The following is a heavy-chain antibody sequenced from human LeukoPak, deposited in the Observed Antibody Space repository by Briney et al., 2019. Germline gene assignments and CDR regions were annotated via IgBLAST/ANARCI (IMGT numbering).Heavy chain of an antibody. Sequence: PSETLSLTCTVSGGSISSYYWSWIRQPAGKGLEWIGRIYTSGSTNYNPSLKSRVTMSVDTSKNQFSLELSSVTAADTAVYYCARVVYYDFWSWDNWFDPWGQGTLVTVSS. CDR1: GGSISSYY. V-gene: IGHV4-4*07. CDR3: ARVVYYDFWSWDNWFDP. CDR2: IYTSGST. D-gene: IGHD3-3*01. J-gene: IGHJ5*02.